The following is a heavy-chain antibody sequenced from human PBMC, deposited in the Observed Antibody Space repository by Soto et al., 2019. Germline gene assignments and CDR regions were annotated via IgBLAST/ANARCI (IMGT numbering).Heavy chain of an antibody. CDR3: TRDARYNAVSYSET. V-gene: IGHV1-69*04. Sequence: SVKVSCKASGGTFSSYTITWVRQAPGQGLDWMGRIIPILGIANYAQKFQGRVTITADKSTGTAYIELSSLRSEDTAVYYCTRDARYNAVSYSETWGQGTLVTVSS. CDR2: IIPILGIA. D-gene: IGHD1-20*01. J-gene: IGHJ5*02. CDR1: GGTFSSYT.